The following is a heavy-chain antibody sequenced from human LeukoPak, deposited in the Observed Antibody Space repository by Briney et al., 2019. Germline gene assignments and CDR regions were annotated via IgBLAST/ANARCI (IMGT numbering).Heavy chain of an antibody. CDR2: VYHWGNT. J-gene: IGHJ4*02. Sequence: SETLSLTCTVSYSSIGTTHSWGWIRQPPGKGLEWIGTVYHWGNTYYSSSLQSRVTVSIDTSKNQFSLKLKSVTAADTAVYYCARVAAAGRLDYWGQGTLVTVSS. V-gene: IGHV4-38-2*02. CDR1: YSSIGTTHS. CDR3: ARVAAAGRLDY. D-gene: IGHD6-13*01.